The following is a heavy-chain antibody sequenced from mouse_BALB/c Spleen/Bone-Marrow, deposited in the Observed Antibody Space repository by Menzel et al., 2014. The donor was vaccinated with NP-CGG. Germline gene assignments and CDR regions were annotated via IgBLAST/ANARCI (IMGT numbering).Heavy chain of an antibody. J-gene: IGHJ2*01. CDR1: GYTFTSYW. CDR3: ARWLLLDY. D-gene: IGHD2-3*01. Sequence: LQQSGSELVRPGASVKLSCKAPGYTFTSYWMHWVKQRPGQGLEWIGNIYPGTGSTNYDEKFKTKATLTVDTSSSTAYMQLSSLTSEDSAVYYCARWLLLDYWGQGTTLTVSS. CDR2: IYPGTGST. V-gene: IGHV1S22*01.